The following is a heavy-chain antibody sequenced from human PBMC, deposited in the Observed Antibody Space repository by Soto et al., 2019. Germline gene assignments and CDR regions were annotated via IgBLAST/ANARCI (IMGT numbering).Heavy chain of an antibody. D-gene: IGHD3-22*01. V-gene: IGHV1-46*02. Sequence: GASVKVSCKASGYTFNSYYMHWVRQAPGQGLEWMGIINPSGGSTSYAQKFQGRVTMTRDTSTSTAYMELSSLRPEGTAVYYCARARPHINMIVVVINPHWFDPWGQGTLVTVSS. CDR1: GYTFNSYY. J-gene: IGHJ5*02. CDR2: INPSGGST. CDR3: ARARPHINMIVVVINPHWFDP.